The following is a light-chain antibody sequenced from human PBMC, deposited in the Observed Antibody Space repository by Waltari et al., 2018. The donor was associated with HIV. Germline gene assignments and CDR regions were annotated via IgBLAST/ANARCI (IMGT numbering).Light chain of an antibody. CDR2: EAS. V-gene: IGKV3-15*01. CDR3: QQYDSGPRGIT. CDR1: QSISAK. J-gene: IGKJ2*01. Sequence: EIVMTQSPPTLSVSPGQRVTLSCTARQSISAKVAWYQQRPGQAPRLRIYEASTRPTGIPARFSGSGSGTEFTLTISSLQSEDFATYFCQQYDSGPRGITFGQGTMLEI.